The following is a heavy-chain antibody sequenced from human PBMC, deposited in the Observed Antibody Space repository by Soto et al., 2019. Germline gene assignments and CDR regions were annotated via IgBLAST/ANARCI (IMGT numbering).Heavy chain of an antibody. CDR2: INAGNGNT. CDR1: GYTFTSYA. V-gene: IGHV1-3*05. CDR3: ARIRYGGNFAFDY. Sequence: QVQLVQSGAEEKKPGASVKVSCKASGYTFTSYAMHWVRQAPGQRLEWMGWINAGNGNTKYSQKFQGRVTITRATSGSTAYMELSSLRSEDTAVYYFARIRYGGNFAFDYWGQGTLVTVSS. D-gene: IGHD4-17*01. J-gene: IGHJ4*02.